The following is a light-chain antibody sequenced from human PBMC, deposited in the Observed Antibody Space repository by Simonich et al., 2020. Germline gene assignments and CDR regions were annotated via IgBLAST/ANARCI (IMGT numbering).Light chain of an antibody. V-gene: IGKV1-8*01. J-gene: IGKJ1*01. Sequence: AIRMTQSPSSLSASTGDRVTITCRASQSISSYLAWYQQKPGKAPKLLIYAASSLQSGVPSRFSGSGSGTDFTLTISSLQPEDFATYYCQQSYSTPWTFGQGTKVEIK. CDR1: QSISSY. CDR3: QQSYSTPWT. CDR2: AAS.